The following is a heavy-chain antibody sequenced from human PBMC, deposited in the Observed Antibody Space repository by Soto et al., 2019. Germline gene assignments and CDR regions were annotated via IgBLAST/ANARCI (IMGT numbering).Heavy chain of an antibody. J-gene: IGHJ4*02. D-gene: IGHD6-19*01. CDR3: ARVGSSGWYSVPFDY. Sequence: QVQLVQSGAEVKKPGASVKVSCKASGYTFTSYGISWVRQGPGQGLEWMGWISAYNGNTNYPRKLQGRVTMTTDTSTSTAYMELRSLRSDDTAVYYCARVGSSGWYSVPFDYWGQGTLVTVSS. CDR2: ISAYNGNT. CDR1: GYTFTSYG. V-gene: IGHV1-18*01.